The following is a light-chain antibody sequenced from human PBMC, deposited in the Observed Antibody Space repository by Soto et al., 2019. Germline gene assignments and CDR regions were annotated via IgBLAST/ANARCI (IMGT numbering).Light chain of an antibody. J-gene: IGKJ1*01. V-gene: IGKV3-15*01. CDR1: ESVSDN. Sequence: PGERATLSCRASESVSDNYLAWYQQKSGQAPRLLIYGASSRATGIPARFSGSGSGTEFTLTISSLQPDDFATYFCQQYNDYWTFGQGTKVDIK. CDR3: QQYNDYWT. CDR2: GAS.